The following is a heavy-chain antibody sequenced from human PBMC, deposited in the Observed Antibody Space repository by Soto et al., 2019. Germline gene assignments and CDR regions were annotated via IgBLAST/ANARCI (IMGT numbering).Heavy chain of an antibody. Sequence: ASVKVSCKASGYTFTSYGISWVRQAPGQGLEWMGWISAYNGNTNYAQKLQGRVTMTTDTSTSTAYMELRSLRSDDTAVYYCARDGSDVVVVPAAYYYYYYMDVWGKGTTVTVSS. J-gene: IGHJ6*03. CDR1: GYTFTSYG. CDR2: ISAYNGNT. CDR3: ARDGSDVVVVPAAYYYYYYMDV. D-gene: IGHD2-2*01. V-gene: IGHV1-18*01.